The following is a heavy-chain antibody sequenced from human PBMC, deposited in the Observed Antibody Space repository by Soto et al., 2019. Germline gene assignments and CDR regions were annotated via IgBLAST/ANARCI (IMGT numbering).Heavy chain of an antibody. CDR2: ISSNGGST. Sequence: PGGSLRLSCSASGFTFSSYAMHWVRQAPGKGLEYVSAISSNGGSTYYADSVKGRFTISRDNAKNTLYLHMNSLIAEDTALYYCVRDGNAFDIWGQGTMVTVSS. CDR1: GFTFSSYA. CDR3: VRDGNAFDI. J-gene: IGHJ3*02. D-gene: IGHD1-26*01. V-gene: IGHV3-64*04.